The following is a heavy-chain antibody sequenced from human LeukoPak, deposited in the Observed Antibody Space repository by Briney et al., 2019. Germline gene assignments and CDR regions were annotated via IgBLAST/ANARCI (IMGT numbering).Heavy chain of an antibody. Sequence: SVRVSCKASGGTFISYAISWVRQAPGQGLEWMGGIIPIFGTANYAQKFQGRVTITADESTSTAYMELSSLRSEDTAVYYCARHREGYCSGGSCYVYYYYGMDVWGQGTTVTVSS. CDR1: GGTFISYA. CDR3: ARHREGYCSGGSCYVYYYYGMDV. CDR2: IIPIFGTA. V-gene: IGHV1-69*13. J-gene: IGHJ6*02. D-gene: IGHD2-15*01.